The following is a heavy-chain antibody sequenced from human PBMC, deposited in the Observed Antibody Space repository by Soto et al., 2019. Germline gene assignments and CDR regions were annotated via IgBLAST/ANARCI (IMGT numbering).Heavy chain of an antibody. CDR2: IKHSGSS. D-gene: IGHD6-19*01. Sequence: SETLSLTCAVYAGSFSRYYWKWIRQSPGKGLEWIGKIKHSGSSNYNPSLRSRVSISVGMSKNQFSLRLTSVTAADTAVYYCARGGSSDWQVALDIWGQGTMVTVSS. CDR3: ARGGSSDWQVALDI. CDR1: AGSFSRYY. J-gene: IGHJ3*02. V-gene: IGHV4-34*01.